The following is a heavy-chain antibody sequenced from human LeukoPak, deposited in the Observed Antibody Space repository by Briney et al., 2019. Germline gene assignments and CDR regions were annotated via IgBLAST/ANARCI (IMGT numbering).Heavy chain of an antibody. CDR1: GGSISSGGYY. V-gene: IGHV4-31*03. CDR2: IYYSGST. Sequence: PSETLSLTCTVSGGSISSGGYYWSWIRQHPGKGLEWIGYIYYSGSTYYNPSLKSRVTISVDTSKNQFSLKLSSVTAADTAVYHCARVRSDGSGSYYNPHFDYWGQGTLVTVSS. D-gene: IGHD3-10*01. J-gene: IGHJ4*02. CDR3: ARVRSDGSGSYYNPHFDY.